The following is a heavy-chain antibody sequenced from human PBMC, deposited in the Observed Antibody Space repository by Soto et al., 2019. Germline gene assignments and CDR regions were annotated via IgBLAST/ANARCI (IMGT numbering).Heavy chain of an antibody. V-gene: IGHV3-30*18. J-gene: IGHJ4*02. Sequence: GGSLRLSCAASGFTFSSYGMHWVRQAPGKGLEWVAVISYDGSNKYYADSVKGRFTISRDNSKNTLYLQMNSLRAEDTAVYYCAKDHKTCSDDFDYWGQGTLVTVSS. CDR3: AKDHKTCSDDFDY. CDR1: GFTFSSYG. D-gene: IGHD3-3*01. CDR2: ISYDGSNK.